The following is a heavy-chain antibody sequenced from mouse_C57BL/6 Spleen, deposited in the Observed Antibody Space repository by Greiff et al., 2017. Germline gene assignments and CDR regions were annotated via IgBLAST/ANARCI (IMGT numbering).Heavy chain of an antibody. J-gene: IGHJ3*01. CDR1: GYTFTSYW. CDR3: ASEMIYYGNHEFAY. Sequence: QVQLQQPGAELVRPGTSVKLSCKASGYTFTSYWMPWVKQRPGQGLEWIGVIDPSDSYTNYNQKFKGKATLTVDTSSSPAYMQLSSLTSEDSTVYYCASEMIYYGNHEFAYWGQGTLVTVSA. D-gene: IGHD2-1*01. CDR2: IDPSDSYT. V-gene: IGHV1-59*01.